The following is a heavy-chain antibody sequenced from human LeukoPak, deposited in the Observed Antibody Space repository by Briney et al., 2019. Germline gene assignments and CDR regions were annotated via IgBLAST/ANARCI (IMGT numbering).Heavy chain of an antibody. CDR2: ISAYNGNT. V-gene: IGHV1-18*01. Sequence: ASVKVSCKASGYTFTSYGISWVRQAPGQGLEWMGWISAYNGNTNYAQKLQGRVTMTTDTYTSTAYMELRSLRSDDTAVYYCASTRGRFLEWLSPFDYWGQGTLVTVSS. J-gene: IGHJ4*02. D-gene: IGHD3-3*01. CDR1: GYTFTSYG. CDR3: ASTRGRFLEWLSPFDY.